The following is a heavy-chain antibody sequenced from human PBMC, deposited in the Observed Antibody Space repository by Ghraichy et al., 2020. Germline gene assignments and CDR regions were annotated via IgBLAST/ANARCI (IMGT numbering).Heavy chain of an antibody. CDR1: GGSFSGYY. CDR3: ARGKPGRAGIAARRDYYYDYMDV. CDR2: INHSGST. V-gene: IGHV4-34*01. J-gene: IGHJ6*03. Sequence: ESLNISCAVYGGSFSGYYWSWIRQPPGKGLEWIGEINHSGSTNYNPSLKSRVTISVDTSKNQFSLKLRSVTAADTAVYYCARGKPGRAGIAARRDYYYDYMDVGGKGTTVTVSS. D-gene: IGHD6-6*01.